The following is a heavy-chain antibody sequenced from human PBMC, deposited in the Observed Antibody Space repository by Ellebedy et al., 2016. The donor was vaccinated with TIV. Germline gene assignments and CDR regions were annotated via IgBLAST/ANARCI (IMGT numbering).Heavy chain of an antibody. J-gene: IGHJ6*03. CDR3: ARPVAASIYYMDV. CDR2: ISYDGSNK. D-gene: IGHD2-15*01. V-gene: IGHV3-30*04. CDR1: GFTFSSYA. Sequence: PGGSLRLSCAASGFTFSSYAMHWVRQAPGKGLEWVAVISYDGSNKYYADSVKGQFTISRDNSKNTLYLQMNSLRAEDTAVYYCARPVAASIYYMDVWGKGTTVTVSS.